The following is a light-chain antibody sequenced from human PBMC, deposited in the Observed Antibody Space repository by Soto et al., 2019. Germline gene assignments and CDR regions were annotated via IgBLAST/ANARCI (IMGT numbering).Light chain of an antibody. V-gene: IGKV3-20*01. CDR2: ATS. Sequence: EVVLTQSPATLSVSPGERATLSCRASQSVSIKLAWYQQKPVQAPRLLIYATSSRATGIPDRFSGSGSGTDFTLTISRLEPEDFAVYYCQQYGRSGTFGQGTKVDIK. CDR1: QSVSIK. J-gene: IGKJ1*01. CDR3: QQYGRSGT.